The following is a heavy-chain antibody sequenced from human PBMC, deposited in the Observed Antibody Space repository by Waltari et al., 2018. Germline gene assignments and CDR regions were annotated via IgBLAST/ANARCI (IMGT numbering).Heavy chain of an antibody. D-gene: IGHD2-2*01. CDR2: INTNTGNP. V-gene: IGHV7-4-1*02. CDR3: ARVDCSSTSCLGFDY. Sequence: QVQLVQSGSELKNPGASVKVSFKASGYTFTSYASNCVRPAPGKGLEWMGWINTNTGNPTYAQGFTGRFVFSLDTSVSTAYLQISSLKAEDTAVYYCARVDCSSTSCLGFDYWGQGTLVTVSS. J-gene: IGHJ4*02. CDR1: GYTFTSYA.